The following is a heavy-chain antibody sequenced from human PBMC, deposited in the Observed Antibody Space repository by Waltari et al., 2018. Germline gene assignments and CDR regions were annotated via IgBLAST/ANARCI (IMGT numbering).Heavy chain of an antibody. CDR3: ASHSPLGPPGSFLGGSIDF. Sequence: QLHLQESGPGLVKPSETLSLSCSISGVSVSHNDYYWGLIRQPPGKGLEWIGSINYNGNNHYSPSLENRVTISVDTFKNQFSLTINSVIAADTATYYCASHSPLGPPGSFLGGSIDFWGRGTLLIVSS. CDR2: INYNGNN. D-gene: IGHD3-10*01. CDR1: GVSVSHNDYY. J-gene: IGHJ4*02. V-gene: IGHV4-39*01.